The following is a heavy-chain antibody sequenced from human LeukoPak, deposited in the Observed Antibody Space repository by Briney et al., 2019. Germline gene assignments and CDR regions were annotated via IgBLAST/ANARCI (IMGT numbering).Heavy chain of an antibody. D-gene: IGHD5-12*01. V-gene: IGHV1-24*01. CDR1: GYTLTELS. J-gene: IGHJ4*02. CDR2: FDPEDGET. Sequence: ASVKVCCKVSGYTLTELSMHWVRQAPGKGLEWMGGFDPEDGETIYAQKFQGRVTMTEDTSTDTAYMELSSLRSEDTAVYYCATDKWFGSGYTYRDYWGQGTLVTVSS. CDR3: ATDKWFGSGYTYRDY.